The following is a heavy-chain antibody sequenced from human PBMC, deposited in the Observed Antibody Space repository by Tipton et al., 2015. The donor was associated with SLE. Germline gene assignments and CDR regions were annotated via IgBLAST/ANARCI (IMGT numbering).Heavy chain of an antibody. J-gene: IGHJ2*01. Sequence: TLSLTCTVSGGSISTYYWSWIRQPPGKGLEWIGYVDYSGSTNYNPSLESRVTISLDTSKNHFSLKLNSVTAADTAVYYCARHAWGSNWYFDLWGRGTLVTVSA. V-gene: IGHV4-59*08. CDR3: ARHAWGSNWYFDL. CDR1: GGSISTYY. D-gene: IGHD7-27*01. CDR2: VDYSGST.